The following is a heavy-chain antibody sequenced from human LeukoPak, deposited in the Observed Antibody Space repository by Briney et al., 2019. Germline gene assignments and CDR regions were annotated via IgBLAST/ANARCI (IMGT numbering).Heavy chain of an antibody. CDR2: IYISGST. V-gene: IGHV4-4*09. CDR3: ARLSVVVPAAQPKDYYYYYMDV. Sequence: PSETLSLTCTVSGGSISSYYWSWIRQPPGKGLEWIGYIYISGSTNYNPSLKSRVTISVDTSKNQFSLKLSSVTAADTAVYYCARLSVVVPAAQPKDYYYYYMDVWGKGTTVTVSS. CDR1: GGSISSYY. D-gene: IGHD2-2*01. J-gene: IGHJ6*03.